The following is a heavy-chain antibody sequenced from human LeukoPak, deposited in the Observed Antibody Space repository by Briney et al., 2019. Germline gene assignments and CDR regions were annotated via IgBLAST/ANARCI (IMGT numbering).Heavy chain of an antibody. CDR1: GFTFSNFG. V-gene: IGHV3-21*01. D-gene: IGHD1-14*01. J-gene: IGHJ4*02. CDR2: MDRHTDI. CDR3: VGDPTTNRFQYFHY. Sequence: GGSLRLSCTASGFTFSNFGINWVRQAPGKGLEWVSCMDRHTDIYYADSVKGRFTISRDNAKNSVYLRMNSLTVEDTAVYYCVGDPTTNRFQYFHYWGQGALVTVSS.